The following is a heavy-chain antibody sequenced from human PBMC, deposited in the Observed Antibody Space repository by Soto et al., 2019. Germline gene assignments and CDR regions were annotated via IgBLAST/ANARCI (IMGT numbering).Heavy chain of an antibody. CDR2: INVDGTTT. J-gene: IGHJ4*02. CDR3: AKELLWGQSDY. Sequence: EVQLVESGGGLVQPGGSLRLSCAVSGFTFSRYWMHWFRQDPGNGLVWVSSINVDGTTTQYADSVRGRFTVSRDNAKSTVYWQMTSLRTEDTAVYYCAKELLWGQSDYWGQGTLVVVSS. V-gene: IGHV3-74*03. CDR1: GFTFSRYW. D-gene: IGHD3-16*01.